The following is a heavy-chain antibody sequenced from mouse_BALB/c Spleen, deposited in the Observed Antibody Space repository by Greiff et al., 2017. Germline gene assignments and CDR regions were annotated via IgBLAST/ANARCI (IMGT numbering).Heavy chain of an antibody. CDR3: ATSPFPGGMDY. V-gene: IGHV3-2*02. CDR2: ISYSGST. J-gene: IGHJ4*01. CDR1: GYSITSDYA. Sequence: EVQRVESGPGLVKPSQSLSLTCTVTGYSITSDYAWNWIRQFPGNKLEWMGYISYSGSTSYNPSLKSRISITRDTSKNQFFLQLNSVTTEDTATYYCATSPFPGGMDYWGQGTSVTVSS.